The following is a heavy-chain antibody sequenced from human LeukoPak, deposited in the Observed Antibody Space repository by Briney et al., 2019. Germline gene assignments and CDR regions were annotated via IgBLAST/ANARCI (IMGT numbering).Heavy chain of an antibody. J-gene: IGHJ6*03. Sequence: ASETLSLTCTVSGGSISSGSYYWSWIRQPAGKGLEWIERIYTSGSTNYNPSLKSRVTISVDTSKNQFSLKLSSVTAADTAVYYCARESSGWAHYYYYMDVWGKGTTVTVSS. CDR3: ARESSGWAHYYYYMDV. D-gene: IGHD6-19*01. CDR1: GGSISSGSYY. CDR2: IYTSGST. V-gene: IGHV4-61*02.